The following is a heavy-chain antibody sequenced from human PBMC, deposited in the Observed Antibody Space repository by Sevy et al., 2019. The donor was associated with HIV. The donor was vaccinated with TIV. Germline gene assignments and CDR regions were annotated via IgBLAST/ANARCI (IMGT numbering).Heavy chain of an antibody. Sequence: GGSLRLSCVASGFTFSSYSMNWVRQAPGKGLEWVSYISSSSDSSRTLYYADSVKGRFSISRDNAKNSVHLQMTSLRVEDTAVYYCARGGDFNDRSAKRDFDYWGQGTLVTVSS. D-gene: IGHD3-22*01. CDR2: ISSSSDSSRTL. J-gene: IGHJ4*02. CDR3: ARGGDFNDRSAKRDFDY. V-gene: IGHV3-48*01. CDR1: GFTFSSYS.